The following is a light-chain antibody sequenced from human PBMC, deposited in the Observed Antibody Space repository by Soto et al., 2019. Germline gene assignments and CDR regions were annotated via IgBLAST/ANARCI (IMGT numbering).Light chain of an antibody. CDR2: SGS. CDR3: MQALQSPGT. Sequence: DTVMTQSPLSLPVTPGEPASISCRSSQSLLHSNGYNNLDRYLQKPGQSPQLLIYSGSNRASGVPDRFRGSGSGTDFTRKISGVEAEDVGVYYWMQALQSPGTFGGGTKVDIK. V-gene: IGKV2-28*01. CDR1: QSLLHSNGYNN. J-gene: IGKJ4*01.